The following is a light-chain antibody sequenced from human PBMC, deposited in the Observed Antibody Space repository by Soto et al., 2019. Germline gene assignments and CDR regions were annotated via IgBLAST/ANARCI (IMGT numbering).Light chain of an antibody. V-gene: IGLV4-69*01. J-gene: IGLJ2*01. CDR1: SGHSNYA. CDR2: LNSDGSH. Sequence: QLVLTQSPSASASLGASVKLTCTLTSGHSNYAIAWHQQQPAKGPRHLMKLNSDGSHSKGDGIPDRFSGSSSGAERYLTISSLQSEDEADYYCQTWGTGIVVFGGGTKLTVL. CDR3: QTWGTGIVV.